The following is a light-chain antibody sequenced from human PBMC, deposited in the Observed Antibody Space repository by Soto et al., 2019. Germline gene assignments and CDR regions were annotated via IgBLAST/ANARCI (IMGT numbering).Light chain of an antibody. Sequence: IVMTQSPATLPVSPGERATLSCRTSQSVNSHLAWYQHKPGQAPRLLIYGASSRATGIPTRFSGSGSGTEFTLTIDSLQSEDFAVYYCQHRSNWPLTFGGGTKVEIK. V-gene: IGKV3-15*01. J-gene: IGKJ4*01. CDR1: QSVNSH. CDR2: GAS. CDR3: QHRSNWPLT.